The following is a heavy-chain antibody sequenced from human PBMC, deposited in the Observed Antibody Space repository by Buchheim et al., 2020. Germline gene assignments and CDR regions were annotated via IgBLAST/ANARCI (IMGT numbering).Heavy chain of an antibody. CDR2: IKPDGSDK. D-gene: IGHD5-24*01. V-gene: IGHV3-7*01. J-gene: IGHJ6*02. Sequence: EVQLVESGGGLVQPGGSLRLSCAASGFTFSSHWMTWVRQAPGKGLEWVANIKPDGSDKYYVDSVEGRFTISRDNAKNPLFLQMNSLRADDTAVYYYARRMVGMPTRTMDVWGQGTT. CDR1: GFTFSSHW. CDR3: ARRMVGMPTRTMDV.